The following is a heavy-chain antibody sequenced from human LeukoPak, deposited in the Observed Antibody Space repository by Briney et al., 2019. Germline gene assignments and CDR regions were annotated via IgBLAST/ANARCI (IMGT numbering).Heavy chain of an antibody. D-gene: IGHD6-13*01. CDR2: VNAESTDI. J-gene: IGHJ4*02. V-gene: IGHV3-21*05. Sequence: GSLRPSCAASGFSFRRYAMNWVRQAPGKGLEWVAYVNAESTDILYADSVRGRFTISRDNAKNSLYLQMNSLRAEDRGVYYCARDTFEPLVIDFWGQGTLVTVSS. CDR1: GFSFRRYA. CDR3: ARDTFEPLVIDF.